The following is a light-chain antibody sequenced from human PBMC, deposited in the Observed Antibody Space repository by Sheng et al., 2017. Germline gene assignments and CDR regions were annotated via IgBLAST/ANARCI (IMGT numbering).Light chain of an antibody. Sequence: DIQMTQSPSTLSASVGDRVTITCRASQRISGWVAWYQQKPGKVPKRLIYAASTLQSGVPSRFSGSRSGTEFALTISSLQPEDFVTYYCLQHHTYPCTFGPGTKLEIK. CDR1: QRISGW. CDR2: AAS. J-gene: IGKJ2*02. CDR3: LQHHTYPCT. V-gene: IGKV1-5*01.